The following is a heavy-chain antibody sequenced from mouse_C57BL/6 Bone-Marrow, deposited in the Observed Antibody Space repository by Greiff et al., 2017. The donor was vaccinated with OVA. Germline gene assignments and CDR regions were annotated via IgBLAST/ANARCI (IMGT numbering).Heavy chain of an antibody. CDR3: ERENAMDY. V-gene: IGHV7-1*01. J-gene: IGHJ4*01. CDR1: GFTFSDFY. CDR2: SSNTANDSTT. Sequence: EVKLVESGGGLVQSGRSLRLSCATSGFTFSDFYMDWVRQAPGKGLEWIAASSNTANDSTTESSASVKGRFIVSRDTSPSILYLQMDAPRAEDTAIYYCERENAMDYWGQGTSVTVSS.